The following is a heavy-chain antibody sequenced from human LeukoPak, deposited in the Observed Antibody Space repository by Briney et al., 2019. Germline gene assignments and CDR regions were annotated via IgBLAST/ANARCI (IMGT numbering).Heavy chain of an antibody. J-gene: IGHJ6*04. CDR2: ISGSGGST. Sequence: GGSLRLSCAASGFTFSSYGMSWVRQAPGKGLEWVSAISGSGGSTYYADSVKGRFTISRDNAKNSLYLQMNSLRAEDTAVYYCAELGIALIGGVWGKGTTVTISS. D-gene: IGHD3-10*02. CDR1: GFTFSSYG. CDR3: AELGIALIGGV. V-gene: IGHV3-23*01.